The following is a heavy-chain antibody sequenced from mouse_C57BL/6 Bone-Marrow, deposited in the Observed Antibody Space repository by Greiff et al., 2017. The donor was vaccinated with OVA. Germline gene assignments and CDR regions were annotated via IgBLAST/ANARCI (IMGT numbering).Heavy chain of an antibody. CDR1: GFTFSDYY. Sequence: EVQVVESEGGLVQPGSSMKLSCTASGFTFSDYYMAWVRQVPEKGLEWVANINYDGSSTYYLDSLKSRFIISRDNAKNILYLQMSSLKSEDTATYDCARDKGGGYFDVWGTGTTVTVSS. CDR3: ARDKGGGYFDV. CDR2: INYDGSST. J-gene: IGHJ1*03. V-gene: IGHV5-16*01.